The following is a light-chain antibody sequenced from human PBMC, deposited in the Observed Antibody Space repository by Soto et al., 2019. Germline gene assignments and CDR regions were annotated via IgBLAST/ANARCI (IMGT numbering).Light chain of an antibody. J-gene: IGKJ1*01. CDR1: ENINTW. V-gene: IGKV1-5*01. CDR3: QPYKTYPFT. CDR2: DSS. Sequence: DIRMTQSPSTLSASVGDRVTITCRASENINTWLAWYQQKPWKAPNLVIYDSSSLESGDPSRFCGSGYGTEFTLTINSLQPADFATYYCQPYKTYPFTFGKETQVDIK.